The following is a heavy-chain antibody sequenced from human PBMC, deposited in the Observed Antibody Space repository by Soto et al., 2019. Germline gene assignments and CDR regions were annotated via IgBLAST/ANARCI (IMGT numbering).Heavy chain of an antibody. J-gene: IGHJ6*02. CDR2: ISYDGSNK. D-gene: IGHD5-18*01. CDR1: VFTFSSYG. CDR3: AKDSNVDTAMGVYYYYGMDV. Sequence: GGSLRLSCAASVFTFSSYGMHWVRQAPGKGLEWVAVISYDGSNKYYADSVKGRFTISRDNSKNTLYLQMNSLRAEDTAVYYCAKDSNVDTAMGVYYYYGMDVWGQGTTVTVSS. V-gene: IGHV3-30*18.